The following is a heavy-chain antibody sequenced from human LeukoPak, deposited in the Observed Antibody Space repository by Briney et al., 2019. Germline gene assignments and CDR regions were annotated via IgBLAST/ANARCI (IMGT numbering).Heavy chain of an antibody. J-gene: IGHJ4*02. Sequence: PGGSLRLSCAASGFTFSRYWMIWVRQAPGKGLVWVSRINSDGSSTSYADSAKGRFTISRDNAKNTLYLQMNSLRAEDTAVYYCARESGVDTAMDFDYWGQGTLVTVSS. D-gene: IGHD5-18*01. CDR3: ARESGVDTAMDFDY. CDR1: GFTFSRYW. CDR2: INSDGSST. V-gene: IGHV3-74*01.